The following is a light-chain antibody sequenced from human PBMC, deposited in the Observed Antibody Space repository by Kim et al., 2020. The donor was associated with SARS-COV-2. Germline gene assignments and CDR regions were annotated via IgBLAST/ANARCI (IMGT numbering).Light chain of an antibody. V-gene: IGKV3-20*01. CDR1: QSNSTSY. CDR3: QQYGSSPPFS. Sequence: SPGERSTLSCRASQSNSTSYLAWYQHKPGQPPRLLIYGASRRATGIPDRFSGSGSGKDFTLTISRLEPEDFGVYYCQQYGSSPPFSLGQGTKLEI. J-gene: IGKJ2*03. CDR2: GAS.